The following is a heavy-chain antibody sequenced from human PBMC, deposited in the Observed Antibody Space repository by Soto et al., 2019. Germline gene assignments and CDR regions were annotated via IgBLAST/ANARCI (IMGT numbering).Heavy chain of an antibody. V-gene: IGHV5-51*01. CDR1: GYSFTSYW. J-gene: IGHJ6*04. CDR2: IYPGDSDT. Sequence: GESLKISCKGSGYSFTSYWIGWVRQMPGKGLEWMGIIYPGDSDTRYSPSFQGQVTISADKSISTAYLQWSSLKASDTAMYYCARLSYYDSSGYYLNPRDYYYYYGMDVWGKGTTVTVSS. D-gene: IGHD3-22*01. CDR3: ARLSYYDSSGYYLNPRDYYYYYGMDV.